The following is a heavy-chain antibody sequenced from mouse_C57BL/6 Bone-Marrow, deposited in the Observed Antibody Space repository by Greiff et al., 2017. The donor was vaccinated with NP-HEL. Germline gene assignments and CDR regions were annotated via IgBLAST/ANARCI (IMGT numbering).Heavy chain of an antibody. CDR1: GFTFSDYG. CDR2: LSSGSSTI. D-gene: IGHD2-1*01. Sequence: EVQLVESGGGLVKPGGSLKLSCAASGFTFSDYGMHWVRQAPEKGLAWVAYLSSGSSTIYYADTVKGRFTISRDNAKNTLFLQMTSLRSEDTAMYYCARGIYGKSLYFDYWGQGTTLTVSS. V-gene: IGHV5-17*01. CDR3: ARGIYGKSLYFDY. J-gene: IGHJ2*01.